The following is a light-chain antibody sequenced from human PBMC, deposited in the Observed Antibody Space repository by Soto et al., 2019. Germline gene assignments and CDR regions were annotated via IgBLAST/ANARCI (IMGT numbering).Light chain of an antibody. CDR1: QSVDNW. CDR2: KAS. V-gene: IGKV1-5*03. J-gene: IGKJ1*01. Sequence: DIQMTQSPSTLSASVGDRVTITCRASQSVDNWLAWSQQKPGKAPKILIYKASSLESGVPSRFSGSGSGTEFTLTISSLQSEDFTVYSCLQYHNLWAFGQGTKVDIK. CDR3: LQYHNLWA.